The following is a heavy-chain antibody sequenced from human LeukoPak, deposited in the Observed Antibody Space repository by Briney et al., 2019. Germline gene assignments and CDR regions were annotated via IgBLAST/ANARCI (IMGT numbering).Heavy chain of an antibody. D-gene: IGHD1-26*01. J-gene: IGHJ4*02. Sequence: SETLSLTCTVSGGSISSYYWSWIRQPPGKGLEWIGYIYYSGSTNYNPSLKSRVTISVDTSKNQFSLKLSSVTAADTAVYYCARQAYSGYVDYWGQGTLVTVSS. CDR2: IYYSGST. V-gene: IGHV4-59*01. CDR1: GGSISSYY. CDR3: ARQAYSGYVDY.